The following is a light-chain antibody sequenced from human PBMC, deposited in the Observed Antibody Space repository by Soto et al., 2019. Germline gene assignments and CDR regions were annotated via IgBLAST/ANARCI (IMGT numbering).Light chain of an antibody. Sequence: EIVLTQSPGTLSLSPGERATLSCRASQSVSSSYFAWYQQKPGQAPRLLIVGASSRATGIPDRFIGSGSGRDFTLTITRLDPEDFAVYFCQHYGGSYSFDQGTKLNIK. CDR2: GAS. V-gene: IGKV3-20*01. CDR1: QSVSSSY. J-gene: IGKJ2*03. CDR3: QHYGGSYS.